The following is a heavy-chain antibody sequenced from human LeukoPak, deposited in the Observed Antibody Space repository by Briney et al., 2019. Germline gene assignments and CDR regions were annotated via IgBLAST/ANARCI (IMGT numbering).Heavy chain of an antibody. D-gene: IGHD3-16*01. CDR2: IKSKNVGGTT. Sequence: GGSLRLSCAASGFTFNNAWMNWVRQAPGKGLEWVGRIKSKNVGGTTDYAAPVKGRFTISRDDSKNTVYLQMNSLKIEDTAVYYCAQAPWAVMWYFDYWGQGTLVTVSS. V-gene: IGHV3-15*01. CDR1: GFTFNNAW. J-gene: IGHJ4*02. CDR3: AQAPWAVMWYFDY.